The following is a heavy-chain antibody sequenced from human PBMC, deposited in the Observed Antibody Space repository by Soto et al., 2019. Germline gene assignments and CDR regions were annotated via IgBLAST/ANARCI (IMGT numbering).Heavy chain of an antibody. CDR3: ARHSEYSYEAFYYYYMDV. CDR2: IYYSGST. J-gene: IGHJ6*03. V-gene: IGHV4-59*08. D-gene: IGHD5-18*01. CDR1: GCSISSYY. Sequence: SETLSLTCTVSGCSISSYYWSWIRQPPGKGLEWIGYIYYSGSTNYNPSLKSRVTISVDTSKNQFSLKLSSVTAADTAVYYCARHSEYSYEAFYYYYMDVWGKGTTVTVSS.